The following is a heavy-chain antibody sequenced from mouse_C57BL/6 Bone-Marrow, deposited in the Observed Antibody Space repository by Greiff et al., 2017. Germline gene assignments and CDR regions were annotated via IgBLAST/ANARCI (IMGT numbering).Heavy chain of an antibody. J-gene: IGHJ3*01. CDR2: IYPGSGST. CDR3: ARSYYGSSPWFAY. V-gene: IGHV1-55*01. D-gene: IGHD1-1*01. CDR1: GYTFTSYW. Sequence: QVQLQQPGAELVKPGASVKMSCKASGYTFTSYWITWVKQRPGHGLEWIGDIYPGSGSTNYNEKLKSKATLTVDPSSRPAYMQLSSLTSEDSAVYYCARSYYGSSPWFAYWGQGTLVTVSA.